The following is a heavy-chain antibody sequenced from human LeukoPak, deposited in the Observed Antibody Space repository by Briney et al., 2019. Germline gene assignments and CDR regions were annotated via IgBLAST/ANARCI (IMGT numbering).Heavy chain of an antibody. CDR2: INTKTGNP. V-gene: IGHV7-4-1*02. CDR3: ARGGYGGYGPKYYYCYMDV. Sequence: ASVKVSCKASGYTFTNHSINWVRQAPGQGLEWMGWINTKTGNPTYAEGVTRRFVFSLDTSVSTAYLQISSLKAEDTAVYFCARGGYGGYGPKYYYCYMDVWGQGTTLTVSS. J-gene: IGHJ6*03. D-gene: IGHD5-12*01. CDR1: GYTFTNHS.